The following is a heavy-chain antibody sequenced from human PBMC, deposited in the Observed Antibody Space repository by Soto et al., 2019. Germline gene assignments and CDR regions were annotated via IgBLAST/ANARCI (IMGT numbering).Heavy chain of an antibody. V-gene: IGHV3-15*01. CDR2: IKSKTDGGTT. Sequence: EVQLVESGGGLVKPGGSLRLSCAASGFTFSNAWMSWVRQAPGKGLEWVGRIKSKTDGGTTDYAAPVKGRFTISRDDSKNTLYLQMNSLKTEDTAVYYCTTDRLVVTANSYYFDYWGQGTLVTVSS. J-gene: IGHJ4*02. CDR1: GFTFSNAW. D-gene: IGHD2-21*02. CDR3: TTDRLVVTANSYYFDY.